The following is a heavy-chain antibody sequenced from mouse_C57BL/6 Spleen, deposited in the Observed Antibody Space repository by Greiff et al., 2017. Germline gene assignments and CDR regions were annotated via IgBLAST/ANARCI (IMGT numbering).Heavy chain of an antibody. J-gene: IGHJ2*01. V-gene: IGHV1-66*01. Sequence: VQLQESGPELVKPGASVKISCKASGYSFTSYYIHWVKQRPGQGLEWIGWIYPGSGNTKYNEKFKGKATLTADTSSSTAYMQLSSLTSEDSAVYYCARSDYYGSSFDYWGQGTTLTVSS. CDR1: GYSFTSYY. CDR2: IYPGSGNT. D-gene: IGHD1-1*01. CDR3: ARSDYYGSSFDY.